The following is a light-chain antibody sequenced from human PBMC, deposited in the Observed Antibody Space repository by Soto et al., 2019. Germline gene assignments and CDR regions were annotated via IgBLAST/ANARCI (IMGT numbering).Light chain of an antibody. J-gene: IGKJ2*02. CDR2: DVS. CDR1: QSVSSY. Sequence: EVILTQSPATLSLSPGDRATLSCRASQSVSSYLAWYQQKPGQAPRHLIYDVSNRATGIPARFSGSGSGTDFTLTISSLEPEDFAVYFCQQRSEWPLCTFGQGTKVDIK. V-gene: IGKV3-11*01. CDR3: QQRSEWPLCT.